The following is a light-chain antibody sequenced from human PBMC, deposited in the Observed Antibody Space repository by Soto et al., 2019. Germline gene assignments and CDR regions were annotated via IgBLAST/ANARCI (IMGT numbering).Light chain of an antibody. V-gene: IGKV3-11*01. CDR3: QQRNIWPPVT. Sequence: EVVLTQSPVTLSLSPGERATLSCRASPSVTNFLAWYQQKPGQAPRLLIYGAFNRATGIPARFSGSGSGTDFTLTISSLEPEDSAIYYCQQRNIWPPVTFSQGTRLEIK. J-gene: IGKJ5*01. CDR1: PSVTNF. CDR2: GAF.